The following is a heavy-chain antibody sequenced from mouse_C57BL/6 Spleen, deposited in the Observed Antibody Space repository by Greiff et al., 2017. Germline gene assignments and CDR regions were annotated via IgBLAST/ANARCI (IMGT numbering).Heavy chain of an antibody. V-gene: IGHV1-22*01. CDR1: GYTFTDYN. CDR3: ARRVIYYYGSSIDY. J-gene: IGHJ2*01. D-gene: IGHD1-1*01. Sequence: EVQLVESGPELVKPGASVKMSCKASGYTFTDYNMHWVKQSHGKSLEWIGYINPNNGGTSYNQKFKGKATLTVNKSSSTAYMELRSLTSEDSAVYYCARRVIYYYGSSIDYWGQGTTLTVSS. CDR2: INPNNGGT.